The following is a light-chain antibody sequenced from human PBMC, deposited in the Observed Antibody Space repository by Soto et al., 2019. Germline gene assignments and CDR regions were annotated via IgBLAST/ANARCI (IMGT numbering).Light chain of an antibody. J-gene: IGKJ4*01. Sequence: IRMTQYPSSLSASVGDRVTITCLASQGISNYLAWYQQKPGKVPKLLIYAASTLQSGVPSRFSGSGSGTDFTLTISSLQPEDVATYYCQKYNSAPLTFGGGTKVAIK. CDR1: QGISNY. CDR2: AAS. V-gene: IGKV1-27*01. CDR3: QKYNSAPLT.